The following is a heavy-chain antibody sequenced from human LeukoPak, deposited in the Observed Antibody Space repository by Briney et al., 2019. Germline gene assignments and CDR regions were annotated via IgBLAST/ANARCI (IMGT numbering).Heavy chain of an antibody. J-gene: IGHJ4*02. Sequence: PGGSLRLSCAASGFTFSSYAMSWVRQAPGKGLEWVSAISGSGGSTYYADSVKGRFTISRDNSKNTLYLQMNTLRPEDTAVYYCTREELGGFDYWGQGTLVTVSS. D-gene: IGHD3-16*01. CDR2: ISGSGGST. CDR1: GFTFSSYA. V-gene: IGHV3-23*01. CDR3: TREELGGFDY.